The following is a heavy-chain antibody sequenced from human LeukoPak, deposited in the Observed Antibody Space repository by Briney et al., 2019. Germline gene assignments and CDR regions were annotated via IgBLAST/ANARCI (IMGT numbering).Heavy chain of an antibody. D-gene: IGHD3-10*01. V-gene: IGHV1-2*02. CDR1: GYTFTSYY. CDR3: ARAFVTMVRGVTKALGY. Sequence: ASVKVSCKASGYTFTSYYMHWVRQAPGQGLEWMGWINPNSGGTNYAQKFQGRVTMTRDTSISTAYMELSRLRSDDTAVYYCARAFVTMVRGVTKALGYWGQGTLVTVSS. CDR2: INPNSGGT. J-gene: IGHJ4*02.